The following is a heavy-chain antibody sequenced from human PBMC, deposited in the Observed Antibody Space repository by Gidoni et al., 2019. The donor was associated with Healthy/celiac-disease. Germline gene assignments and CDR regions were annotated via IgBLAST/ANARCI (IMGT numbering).Heavy chain of an antibody. CDR1: GFTFSSYA. V-gene: IGHV3-30-3*01. CDR3: ARAGDGGDVVVPAAPDY. D-gene: IGHD2-2*01. CDR2: ISYDGSNK. J-gene: IGHJ4*02. Sequence: QVQLVESGGGVVQPGRSLRLSCAASGFTFSSYAMPGVRQAPGKGLEWVAVISYDGSNKYYADSVKGRFTISRDNSKNTLYLQMNSLRAEDTAVYYCARAGDGGDVVVPAAPDYWGQGTLVTVSS.